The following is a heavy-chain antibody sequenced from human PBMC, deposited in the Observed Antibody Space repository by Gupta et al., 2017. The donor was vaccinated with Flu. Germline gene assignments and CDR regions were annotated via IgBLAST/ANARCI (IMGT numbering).Heavy chain of an antibody. V-gene: IGHV4-61*02. CDR2: LSSIGST. J-gene: IGHJ4*02. Sequence: QVELRESGPRLVRPSHTLSLICTVSALPISTDNCYWTWIRQPAGQGLEWIGRLSSIGSTVYNPSLKSRVTISLDTSMNQFSLTLDSGAAAETAIYYCARGYGGNSNFDSWGQGTLVTVSS. CDR3: ARGYGGNSNFDS. D-gene: IGHD4-23*01. CDR1: ALPISTDNCY.